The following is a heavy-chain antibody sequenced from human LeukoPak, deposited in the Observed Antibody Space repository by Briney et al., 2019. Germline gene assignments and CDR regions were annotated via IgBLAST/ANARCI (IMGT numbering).Heavy chain of an antibody. D-gene: IGHD5-18*01. CDR2: IHPGGSI. J-gene: IGHJ4*02. CDR1: GGFISGSGHY. V-gene: IGHV4-31*03. Sequence: AETLSLTCTVSGGFISGSGHYWTWTRQHPGGGLEWLGFIHPGGSIYYNPSLSGRLTISADTSKNQMSLKLSSLTAADTAVYYCSTGGDTAKGGDSWGQGTLVTVSS. CDR3: STGGDTAKGGDS.